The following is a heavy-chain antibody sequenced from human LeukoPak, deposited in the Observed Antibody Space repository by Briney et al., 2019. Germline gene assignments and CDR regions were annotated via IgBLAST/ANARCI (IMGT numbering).Heavy chain of an antibody. D-gene: IGHD2-21*02. V-gene: IGHV4-34*01. Sequence: SETLSLTCAVYGGSFSGYYWSWIRQPPGKGLEWIGEINHSGSTNYNPSLKSRVTLSVDTSKNQFSLKLSSVTAADTAVYYCASLCGGDCYTDYWGQGTLVTVSS. CDR2: INHSGST. J-gene: IGHJ4*02. CDR1: GGSFSGYY. CDR3: ASLCGGDCYTDY.